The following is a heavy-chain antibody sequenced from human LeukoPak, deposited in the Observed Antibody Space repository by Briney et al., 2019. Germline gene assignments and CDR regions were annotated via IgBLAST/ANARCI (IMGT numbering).Heavy chain of an antibody. D-gene: IGHD2-2*01. CDR3: ARDPRLQAASYNWFDP. CDR1: GYTFTSYG. J-gene: IGHJ5*02. V-gene: IGHV1-18*01. CDR2: ISAYNGNT. Sequence: ASVKVSCKASGYTFTSYGISWVRQAPGQGLEWMGWISAYNGNTNYAQKLQGRVTITTDTSTSTAYMELSSLRSDDTAVYCCARDPRLQAASYNWFDPWGQGTLVTV.